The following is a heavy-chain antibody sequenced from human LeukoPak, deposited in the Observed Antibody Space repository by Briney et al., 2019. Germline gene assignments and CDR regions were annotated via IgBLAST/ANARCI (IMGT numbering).Heavy chain of an antibody. CDR3: ARESGAATIGQMLNY. CDR2: IQYDGSEI. J-gene: IGHJ4*02. Sequence: PGGSLRLSCAASGLMFSTSGMHWVRQAPGKGLEWVAFIQYDGSEIYYADSLKGRFTISRDNSKNTLYLQMNSLRAEDTAVFYCARESGAATIGQMLNYWGQGTLVTVSS. D-gene: IGHD5-24*01. CDR1: GLMFSTSG. V-gene: IGHV3-30*02.